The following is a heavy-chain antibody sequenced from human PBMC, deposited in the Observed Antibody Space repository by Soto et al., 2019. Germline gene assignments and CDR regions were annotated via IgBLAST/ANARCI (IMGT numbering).Heavy chain of an antibody. CDR3: AKDISDYYGSGSYYDY. CDR2: ISWNSGSI. V-gene: IGHV3-9*01. J-gene: IGHJ4*02. Sequence: GGSLRLSCAASGFTFDDYAMHWVRQAPGKGLEWVSGISWNSGSIGYADSVKGRFTISRDNARNSLYLQMNSLRAEDTALYYCAKDISDYYGSGSYYDYWGQGTLVTVSS. D-gene: IGHD3-10*01. CDR1: GFTFDDYA.